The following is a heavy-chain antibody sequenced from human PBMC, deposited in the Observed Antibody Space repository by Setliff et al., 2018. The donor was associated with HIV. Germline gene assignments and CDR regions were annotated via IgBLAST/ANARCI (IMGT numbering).Heavy chain of an antibody. CDR3: ASRVYYYDSSGYLREEGFDP. D-gene: IGHD3-22*01. CDR1: GGSISNSRYY. V-gene: IGHV4-39*01. Sequence: SETLSLTCTVSGGSISNSRYYWSWIRQPPGKGLEWIGSIYYSGSTYYNPSLKSRVAISVDTSKNQFSLKLSSVTAADAAVYYCASRVYYYDSSGYLREEGFDPWGQGTLVTVSS. J-gene: IGHJ5*02. CDR2: IYYSGST.